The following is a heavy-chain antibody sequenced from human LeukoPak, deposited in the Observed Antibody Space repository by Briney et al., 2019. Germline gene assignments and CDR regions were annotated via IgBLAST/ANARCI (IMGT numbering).Heavy chain of an antibody. Sequence: PGGSLRLSCAASRFTFRSYGMHWVRQAPGKGLEWVSSISSSSSYIYYADSVKGRFTISRDNAKNSLYLQMNSLRAEDTAVYYCARDGNYDILTGYYNRLLYYYYMDVWGKGTTVTISS. CDR1: RFTFRSYG. CDR3: ARDGNYDILTGYYNRLLYYYYMDV. J-gene: IGHJ6*03. CDR2: ISSSSSYI. D-gene: IGHD3-9*01. V-gene: IGHV3-21*01.